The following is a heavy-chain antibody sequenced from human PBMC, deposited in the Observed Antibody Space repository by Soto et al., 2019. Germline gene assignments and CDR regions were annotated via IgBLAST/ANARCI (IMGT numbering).Heavy chain of an antibody. Sequence: QVQLVQSGAEVKKPGASVKVSCKASGYSFTDYHIHWVRQAPGQGLEWLGRINPKSGGTSTAQKFQRWVTMTTDTSIRTASMELTTLTSDDTDIYYCARGDSTDCSNGVCSFFYNHDMDVWGQGTPITVSS. CDR2: INPKSGGT. CDR3: ARGDSTDCSNGVCSFFYNHDMDV. V-gene: IGHV1-2*04. D-gene: IGHD2-8*01. CDR1: GYSFTDYH. J-gene: IGHJ6*02.